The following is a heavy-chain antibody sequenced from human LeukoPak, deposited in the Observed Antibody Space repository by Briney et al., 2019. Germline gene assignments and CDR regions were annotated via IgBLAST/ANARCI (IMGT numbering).Heavy chain of an antibody. CDR1: GFTFSYYA. Sequence: GGSLRLSCAASGFTFSYYAMCWVRQAPGKGLEWVSGISGSGGSAYYADSVKGRFIISRDNSKNTLYLQMNSLRDEDTALYYCASGPRYFYGMDVWGKGTTVTVSS. J-gene: IGHJ6*04. CDR2: ISGSGGSA. CDR3: ASGPRYFYGMDV. V-gene: IGHV3-23*01.